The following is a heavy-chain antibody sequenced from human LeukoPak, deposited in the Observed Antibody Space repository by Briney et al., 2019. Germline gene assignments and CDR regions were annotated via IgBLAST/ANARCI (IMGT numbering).Heavy chain of an antibody. D-gene: IGHD5-12*01. V-gene: IGHV3-48*04. Sequence: GGSLRLSCAASGFTFSTYSMNWVRQAPGKGLEWVSYIDTGTSTIYYADSVKGRFTISRDDAKNSLYLQMNSLRAEDTAVYYCARKGAGYSGYGIDYWGQGTLVTVSS. CDR2: IDTGTSTI. CDR1: GFTFSTYS. J-gene: IGHJ4*02. CDR3: ARKGAGYSGYGIDY.